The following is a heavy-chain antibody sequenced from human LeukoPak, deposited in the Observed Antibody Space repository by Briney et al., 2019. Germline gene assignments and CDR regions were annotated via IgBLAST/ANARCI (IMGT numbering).Heavy chain of an antibody. V-gene: IGHV3-48*01. Sequence: GGSLRLSCASSGFTFSSYSMNWVRQAPGKGLEWVSYISSSSSTIYYADSVKGRFTISRDNAKNSLYLQMNSLRAEDTAVYYCARDRSSGWPGVGAYWGQGTLVTVSS. CDR1: GFTFSSYS. CDR2: ISSSSSTI. CDR3: ARDRSSGWPGVGAY. D-gene: IGHD6-19*01. J-gene: IGHJ4*02.